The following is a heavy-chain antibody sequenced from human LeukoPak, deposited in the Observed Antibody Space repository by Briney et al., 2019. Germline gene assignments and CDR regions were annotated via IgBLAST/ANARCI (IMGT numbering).Heavy chain of an antibody. V-gene: IGHV4-4*07. CDR2: IYTSGST. Sequence: SETLSLTCTVSGGSISSYYWSWIRQPPGKGLEWIGRIYTSGSTNYNPSLKSRVTMSVDTSKNQFSLKLSSVTAADTAVYYCARDVKHQAMVRGVIITNYYYYYMDVWGKGTTVTISS. CDR1: GGSISSYY. J-gene: IGHJ6*03. CDR3: ARDVKHQAMVRGVIITNYYYYYMDV. D-gene: IGHD3-10*01.